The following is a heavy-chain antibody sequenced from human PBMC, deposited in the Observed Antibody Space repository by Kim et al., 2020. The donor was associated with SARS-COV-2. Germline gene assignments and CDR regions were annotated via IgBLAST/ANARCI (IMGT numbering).Heavy chain of an antibody. CDR1: GFTFSSYG. D-gene: IGHD3-10*01. J-gene: IGHJ6*02. V-gene: IGHV3-33*01. CDR3: ARDSQYGSGSTELYGMDV. Sequence: GGSLRLSCAASGFTFSSYGMHWVRQAPGKGLEWVAVIWYDGSNKYYADSVKGRFTISRDNSKNTLYLQMNSLRAEDTAVYYCARDSQYGSGSTELYGMDVWGQGTTVTVSS. CDR2: IWYDGSNK.